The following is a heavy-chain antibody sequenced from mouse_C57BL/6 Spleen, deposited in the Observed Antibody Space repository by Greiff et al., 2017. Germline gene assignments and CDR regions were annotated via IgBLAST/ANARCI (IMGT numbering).Heavy chain of an antibody. CDR3: ADSNYEGLVAY. D-gene: IGHD2-5*01. CDR1: GYTFTSYW. J-gene: IGHJ3*01. V-gene: IGHV1-64*01. Sequence: VQLQQPGAELVKPGASVTLSCKASGYTFTSYWMHWVKQRPGQGLEWIGMIHPNSGSTNYNEKFKSKATLTVDKSSSTAYMQLSSLTSEDSAVYYCADSNYEGLVAYWGQGTLVTVSA. CDR2: IHPNSGST.